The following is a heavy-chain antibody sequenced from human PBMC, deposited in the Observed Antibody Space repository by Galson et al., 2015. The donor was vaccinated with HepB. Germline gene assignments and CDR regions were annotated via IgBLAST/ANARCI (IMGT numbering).Heavy chain of an antibody. J-gene: IGHJ6*02. CDR1: GYTFTSYG. CDR2: ISAYNGNT. Sequence: SVKVSCKASGYTFTSYGISWVRQAPGQGLEWMGWISAYNGNTNYAQKLQGRVTMTTDTSTSTAYMELRSLRSDDTAVYYCARVRAVLLWFGESYGMDVWGQGTTVTVSS. D-gene: IGHD3-10*01. CDR3: ARVRAVLLWFGESYGMDV. V-gene: IGHV1-18*04.